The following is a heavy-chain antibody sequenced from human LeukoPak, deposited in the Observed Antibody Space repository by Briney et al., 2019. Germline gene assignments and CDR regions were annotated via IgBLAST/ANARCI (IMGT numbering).Heavy chain of an antibody. CDR2: ISSSGAVT. V-gene: IGHV3-11*04. D-gene: IGHD1-26*01. J-gene: IGHJ5*01. CDR3: ARDREVNWFDS. Sequence: GGSLRLFCAASGYTFTDHYMTWIRQAPGKGLEWVSYISSSGAVTYYSDSVKGRFTISRDNAKNSLYLQMTNIRVEDTAVYYCARDREVNWFDSWGQGTLVTVSS. CDR1: GYTFTDHY.